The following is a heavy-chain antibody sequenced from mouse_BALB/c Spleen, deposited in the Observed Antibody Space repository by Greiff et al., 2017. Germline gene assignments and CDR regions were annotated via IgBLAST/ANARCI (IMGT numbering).Heavy chain of an antibody. Sequence: VQLQQSGPSLVQPSQSLSITCPVSGFSLTSYGVHWVRQSPGKGLEWLGVIWRGGSTDYNAAFMSRLSITKDNSTSQVFFKMNSLQADDTAIYYWAKKPPYGNSMDYWGQVTTVSVCS. CDR1: GFSLTSYG. V-gene: IGHV2-5-1*01. D-gene: IGHD2-1*01. CDR3: AKKPPYGNSMDY. CDR2: IWRGGST. J-gene: IGHJ4*01.